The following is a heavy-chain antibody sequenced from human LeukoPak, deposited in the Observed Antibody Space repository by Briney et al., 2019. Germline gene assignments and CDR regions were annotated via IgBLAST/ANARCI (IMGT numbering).Heavy chain of an antibody. CDR2: INHDGSEK. D-gene: IGHD2-8*01. CDR1: GFRLSDYW. CDR3: ARCSNAVCTLGMDV. V-gene: IGHV3-7*03. J-gene: IGHJ6*02. Sequence: PGGSLRLSCAASGFRLSDYWMSWVSQAPGKGPEWVTNINHDGSEKYYVDSARGRFTISRDNAKRSLYLEMNSLRAEDTAVYYCARCSNAVCTLGMDVWGQGTTVTVSS.